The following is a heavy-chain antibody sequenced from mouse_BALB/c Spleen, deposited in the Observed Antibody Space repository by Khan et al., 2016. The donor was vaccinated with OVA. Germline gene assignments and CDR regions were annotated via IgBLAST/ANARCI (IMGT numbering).Heavy chain of an antibody. CDR3: ARMARK. Sequence: VQLKQSGAELVKSGATVKLSCTASGLNIKDTYMHWLKQWPEQGLEWIGRIDPPNGNTNYDPKFQGQATITADASSNTAYQRLSSQTAEGITVNYVARMARKWSKGTTLTVSS. CDR1: GLNIKDTY. V-gene: IGHV14-3*02. CDR2: IDPPNGNT. J-gene: IGHJ2*01.